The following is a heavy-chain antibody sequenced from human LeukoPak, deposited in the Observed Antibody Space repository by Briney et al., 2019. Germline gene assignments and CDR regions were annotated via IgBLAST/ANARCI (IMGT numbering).Heavy chain of an antibody. CDR1: GFTFSSYS. Sequence: GGSLRLSCAASGFTFSSYSMNWVRQAPGKGLEWVSYISSSSSTIYYADSVKGRFTISIDNAKNSLYLQMNSLRAEDTAVYYCARRERYSSSWSNYYYYYMDVWGKGTTVTVSS. V-gene: IGHV3-48*04. CDR3: ARRERYSSSWSNYYYYYMDV. D-gene: IGHD6-13*01. J-gene: IGHJ6*03. CDR2: ISSSSSTI.